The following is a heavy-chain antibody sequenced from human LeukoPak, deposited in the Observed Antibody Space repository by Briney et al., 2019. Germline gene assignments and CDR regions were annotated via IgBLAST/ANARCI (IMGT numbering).Heavy chain of an antibody. D-gene: IGHD2-15*01. CDR1: GGSINSYV. CDR2: IYSGGST. Sequence: SETLSLTCTVSGGSINSYVWSWIRQPPGKGLEWIGYIYSGGSTTYNPSLKSRITISVDTSKNQFSLKLNSLTAADTAVYYCAGERRGGYRFDFWGQGALVTVPS. CDR3: AGERRGGYRFDF. J-gene: IGHJ4*02. V-gene: IGHV4-59*01.